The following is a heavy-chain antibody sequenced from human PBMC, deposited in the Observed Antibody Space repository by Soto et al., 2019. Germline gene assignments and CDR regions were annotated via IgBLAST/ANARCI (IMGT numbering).Heavy chain of an antibody. V-gene: IGHV1-18*01. Sequence: QVHLVQSGAEVKKPGASVKVSCKASGYTFTSYGITWVRQAPGQGLEWMGGISAHNGNTDYAQKLQGRVIVTRDTSTSTAYMELRSLRSDDTAGYYCARGRYGDYWGQGALVTVSS. CDR3: ARGRYGDY. CDR1: GYTFTSYG. D-gene: IGHD1-1*01. J-gene: IGHJ4*02. CDR2: ISAHNGNT.